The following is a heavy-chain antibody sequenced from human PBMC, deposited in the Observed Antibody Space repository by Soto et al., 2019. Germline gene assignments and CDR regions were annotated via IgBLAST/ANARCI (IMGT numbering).Heavy chain of an antibody. V-gene: IGHV2-5*02. J-gene: IGHJ1*01. CDR1: GFSLSTSGVG. D-gene: IGHD3-9*01. CDR2: IYWDDDK. Sequence: QITLKESGPTLVKPTQTLTLTCTFSGFSLSTSGVGVGWIRQPPGKALEWLALIYWDDDKRYSPSLKSRLTITKDTSKNQVVLTMTNMDPVDTATYYCAHSGYDILTGYYLGTKRQYFQHWGQGTLVTVSS. CDR3: AHSGYDILTGYYLGTKRQYFQH.